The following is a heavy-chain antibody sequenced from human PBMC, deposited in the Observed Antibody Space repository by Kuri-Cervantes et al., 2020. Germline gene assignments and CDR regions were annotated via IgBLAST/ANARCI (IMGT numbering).Heavy chain of an antibody. Sequence: ASVKVSCKASGYTFTGYYMHWVRQAPGQGLEWMGWISAYNGNTNYAQKLQGRVTMTTDTSTSTAYMELRSLRSEDTAVYYCARVFCSSTSCYRGRYVPWGQGTLVTVSS. CDR3: ARVFCSSTSCYRGRYVP. CDR1: GYTFTGYY. D-gene: IGHD2-2*02. J-gene: IGHJ5*02. CDR2: ISAYNGNT. V-gene: IGHV1-18*04.